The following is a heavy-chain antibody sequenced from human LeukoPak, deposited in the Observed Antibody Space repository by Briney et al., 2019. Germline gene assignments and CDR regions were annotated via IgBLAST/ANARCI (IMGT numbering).Heavy chain of an antibody. CDR2: ISAYNGNT. CDR3: ASAVGDSSGYYVYFDY. CDR1: GYTFTSYG. Sequence: ALVKVSCKASGYTFTSYGISWVRQAPGQGLEWMGWISAYNGNTNYAQKLQGRVTMTTDTSTSTAYMELRSLRSDDTAVYYCASAVGDSSGYYVYFDYWGQGTLVTVSS. V-gene: IGHV1-18*01. D-gene: IGHD3-22*01. J-gene: IGHJ4*02.